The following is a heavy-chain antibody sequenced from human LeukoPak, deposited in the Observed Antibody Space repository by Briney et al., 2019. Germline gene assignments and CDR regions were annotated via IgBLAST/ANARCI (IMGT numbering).Heavy chain of an antibody. CDR3: ASHYSHNYFYYMDV. J-gene: IGHJ6*03. D-gene: IGHD4-11*01. V-gene: IGHV4-39*01. CDR1: GGSISSSSYY. CDR2: IYYSGNT. Sequence: SETLSLTCSVSGGSISSSSYYWGWIRQPPGKGLEWIGTIYYSGNTYYNPSLKSRVTISVDTSKNQFSLKLSSVTAADTAVYSCASHYSHNYFYYMDVWGKGITVTVSS.